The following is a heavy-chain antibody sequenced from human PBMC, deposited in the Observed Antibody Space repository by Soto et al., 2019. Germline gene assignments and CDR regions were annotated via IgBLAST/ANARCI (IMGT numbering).Heavy chain of an antibody. D-gene: IGHD2-2*01. CDR3: AAHEDIVVVPAARTSDAFDI. CDR1: GFTFTSSA. CDR2: IVVGSGNT. V-gene: IGHV1-58*02. Sequence: SVKVSCKASGFTFTSSAMQWVRQARGQRLEWIGWIVVGSGNTNYAQKFQERVTITRDMSTSTAYMELSSLRSEDTAVYYCAAHEDIVVVPAARTSDAFDIWGQGTMVTVSS. J-gene: IGHJ3*02.